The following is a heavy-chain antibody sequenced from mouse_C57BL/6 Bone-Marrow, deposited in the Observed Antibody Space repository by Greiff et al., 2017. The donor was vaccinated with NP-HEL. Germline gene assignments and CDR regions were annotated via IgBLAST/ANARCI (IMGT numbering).Heavy chain of an antibody. CDR2: IYPRSGNT. J-gene: IGHJ2*01. CDR3: ARGGYRITTGED. D-gene: IGHD2-4*01. V-gene: IGHV1-81*01. Sequence: VKLQESGAELARPGASVKLSCKASGYTFTSYGISWVKQRTGQGLEWIGEIYPRSGNTYYNEKFKGKATLTADKSSSTAYMELRSLTSEDSAVYFCARGGYRITTGEDWGLGTTLTVSS. CDR1: GYTFTSYG.